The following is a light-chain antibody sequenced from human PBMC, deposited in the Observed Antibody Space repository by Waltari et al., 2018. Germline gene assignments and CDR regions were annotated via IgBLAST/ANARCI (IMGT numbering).Light chain of an antibody. J-gene: IGLJ3*02. V-gene: IGLV2-14*01. Sequence: QSALTQPASVSGSPGQSITISCTGTSSDVGGYHYISWYQQHPGKAPKLMIYDVSERPSGVSNRFSGSKSGNTASLTISGLQAEDEADYYCSSYTSSSTWVFGGGTKLTVL. CDR3: SSYTSSSTWV. CDR2: DVS. CDR1: SSDVGGYHY.